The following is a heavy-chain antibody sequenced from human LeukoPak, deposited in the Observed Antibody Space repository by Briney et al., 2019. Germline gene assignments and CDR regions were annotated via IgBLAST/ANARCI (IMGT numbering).Heavy chain of an antibody. D-gene: IGHD1-26*01. V-gene: IGHV3-66*02. J-gene: IGHJ4*02. CDR1: GFTVSSNY. Sequence: PGGSLRPSCAASGFTVSSNYMSWVRQAPGKGLEWVSVIYSGGSTYYADSVKGRFTISRDNSKNTLYLQMNSLRAEDTAVYYCAAHWDRGELPGYWGQGTLVTVSS. CDR3: AAHWDRGELPGY. CDR2: IYSGGST.